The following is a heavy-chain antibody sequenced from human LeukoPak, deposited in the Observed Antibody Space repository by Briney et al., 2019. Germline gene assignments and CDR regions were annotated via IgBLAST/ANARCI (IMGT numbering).Heavy chain of an antibody. J-gene: IGHJ2*01. V-gene: IGHV3-33*01. CDR3: ARDYLDWYFDL. Sequence: GRSLRLSCAASGFTFSSYGMHWVRQAPGKGLEWVAVIWYDGSNRYYADSVKGRFTISRDNSKNTLYLQMNSLRAEDTAVYYCARDYLDWYFDLWGRGTLVTVSS. CDR1: GFTFSSYG. CDR2: IWYDGSNR.